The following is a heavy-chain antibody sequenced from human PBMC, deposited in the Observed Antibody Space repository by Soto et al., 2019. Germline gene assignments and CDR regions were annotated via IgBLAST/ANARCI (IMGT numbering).Heavy chain of an antibody. J-gene: IGHJ5*02. D-gene: IGHD2-2*01. CDR3: ARGRGYCSSTSCFYNWFDP. CDR2: INHSGST. Sequence: PSETLSLTCAVYGGSFSGYYWSWIRRPPGKGLEWIGEINHSGSTNYNPSLKSRVTISVDTSKNQFSLKLSSVTAADTAVYYCARGRGYCSSTSCFYNWFDPWGQGTLVTVSS. V-gene: IGHV4-34*01. CDR1: GGSFSGYY.